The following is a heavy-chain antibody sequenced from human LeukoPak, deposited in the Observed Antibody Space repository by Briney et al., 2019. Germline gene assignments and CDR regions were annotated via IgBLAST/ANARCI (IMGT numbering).Heavy chain of an antibody. J-gene: IGHJ6*02. CDR1: GFTFDDYA. CDR2: ISWNSGSI. Sequence: GGSLRLSCAASGFTFDDYAMHWVRQAPGKGLEWVSGISWNSGSIGYADSVKGRFTISRDNAKTSLYLQMNSLRAEDTALYYCAKDIHYYYYYGMDVWGQGTTVTVSS. V-gene: IGHV3-9*01. CDR3: AKDIHYYYYYGMDV.